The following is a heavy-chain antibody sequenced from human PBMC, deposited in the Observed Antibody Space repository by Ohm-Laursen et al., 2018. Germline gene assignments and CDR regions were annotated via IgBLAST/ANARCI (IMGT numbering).Heavy chain of an antibody. D-gene: IGHD6-13*01. J-gene: IGHJ4*02. V-gene: IGHV3-23*01. CDR3: VRGYTSSWSNYFDY. CDR1: GFTFSSYA. CDR2: ISNSGDST. Sequence: GSLRLSCSASGFTFSSYAMSWVRQAPGKGLEWVSAISNSGDSTYYADSVKGRFTISRDNSKNTLYLQMNNLRAEDTAVYYCVRGYTSSWSNYFDYWGQGTLVTVSS.